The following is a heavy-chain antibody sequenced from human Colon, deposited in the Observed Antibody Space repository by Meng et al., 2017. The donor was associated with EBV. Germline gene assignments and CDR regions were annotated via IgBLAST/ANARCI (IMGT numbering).Heavy chain of an antibody. CDR2: IPHRGSS. Sequence: QLQRREAGPALGKPSEPLSPRCPVSGESLTNHNWWAWVRQPPGKGLEWIGEIPHRGSSAYNPSLKSRVSMSIDKSKNQFSLKLTSVTAADTAVYHCLRGSGGSVWGQGTLVTVSS. J-gene: IGHJ1*01. D-gene: IGHD3-10*01. CDR3: LRGSGGSV. CDR1: GESLTNHNW. V-gene: IGHV4-4*02.